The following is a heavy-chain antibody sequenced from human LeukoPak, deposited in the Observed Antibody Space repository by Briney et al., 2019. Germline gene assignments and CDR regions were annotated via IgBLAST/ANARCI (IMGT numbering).Heavy chain of an antibody. Sequence: PSETLSLTCAVYGGSFSGYYWSWIRQPPGKGLEWIGEINHSGSTNYNPSLKSRVTISVGTSKNQFSLKLSSVTAADTAIYYCAKSFSETERATITAYWGQGTLATVSS. D-gene: IGHD5-24*01. CDR1: GGSFSGYY. CDR3: AKSFSETERATITAY. CDR2: INHSGST. V-gene: IGHV4-34*01. J-gene: IGHJ4*02.